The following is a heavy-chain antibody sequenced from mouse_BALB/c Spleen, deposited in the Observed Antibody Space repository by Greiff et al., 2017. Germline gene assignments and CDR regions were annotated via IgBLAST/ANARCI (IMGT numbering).Heavy chain of an antibody. J-gene: IGHJ2*01. V-gene: IGHV3-6*02. D-gene: IGHD2-3*01. CDR3: ARDLYDGYHDY. CDR2: ISYDGSN. CDR1: GYSITSGYY. Sequence: EVQLQESGPGLVKPSQSLSLTCSVTGYSITSGYYWNWIRQFPGNKLEWMGYISYDGSNNYNPSLKNRISITRDTSKNQFFLKLNSVTTEDTATYYCARDLYDGYHDYWGQGTTLTVSS.